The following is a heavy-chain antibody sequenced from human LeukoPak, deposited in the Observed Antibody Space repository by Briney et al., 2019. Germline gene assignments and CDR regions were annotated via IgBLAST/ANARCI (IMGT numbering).Heavy chain of an antibody. CDR3: AREVAAAGLYYFDY. J-gene: IGHJ4*02. CDR2: ISAYNGNT. D-gene: IGHD6-13*01. CDR1: GYTFTSYG. Sequence: ASVKVSCKASGYTFTSYGISWVRQAPGQGLEWMGWISAYNGNTNYAQKLQGRVTMTTDTSTSTAYMELRSLRSEDTAVYYCAREVAAAGLYYFDYWGQGTLVTVSS. V-gene: IGHV1-18*01.